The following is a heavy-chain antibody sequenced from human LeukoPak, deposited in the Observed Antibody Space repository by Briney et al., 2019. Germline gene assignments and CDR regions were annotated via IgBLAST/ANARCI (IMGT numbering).Heavy chain of an antibody. D-gene: IGHD3-22*01. CDR3: ARNGDYYEKSGYYYLFDF. CDR1: GGSVSNSLYY. V-gene: IGHV4-61*01. Sequence: SETLSLTCTVSGGSVSNSLYYWSWIRQPPGKGLEWIGYIYYNGDTNYNPSLKSRVTISVDPSKNQFSLKLSSVTAADTAVYYCARNGDYYEKSGYYYLFDFWGQGTLVTVSS. J-gene: IGHJ4*02. CDR2: IYYNGDT.